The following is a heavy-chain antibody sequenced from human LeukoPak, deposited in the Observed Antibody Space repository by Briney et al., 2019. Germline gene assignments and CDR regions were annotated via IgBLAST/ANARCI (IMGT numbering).Heavy chain of an antibody. Sequence: GASVKVSCKASGYTFTGYYMHWVRQAPGQGLEWMGWINPNSGGTNYAQKVQGRVTMTRDTSISTAYMELSRLRSDDTAVYYCARAPTDYYYYFMDVWGKGTTVTVSS. V-gene: IGHV1-2*02. D-gene: IGHD4-11*01. CDR1: GYTFTGYY. CDR2: INPNSGGT. J-gene: IGHJ6*03. CDR3: ARAPTDYYYYFMDV.